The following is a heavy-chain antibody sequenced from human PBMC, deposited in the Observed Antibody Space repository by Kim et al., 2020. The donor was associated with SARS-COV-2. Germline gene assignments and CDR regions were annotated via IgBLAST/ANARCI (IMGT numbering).Heavy chain of an antibody. V-gene: IGHV3-23*01. CDR3: AKDSYYYVGDYYYYGMDV. CDR1: GFTFSSYA. Sequence: GGSLRLSCAASGFTFSSYAMSWVRQAPGKGLEWVSAISGSGGSTYYADSVKGRFTISRDNSKNTLYLQMNSLRAEDTAVYYCAKDSYYYVGDYYYYGMDVWGQGTTVTVSS. CDR2: ISGSGGST. D-gene: IGHD3-10*02. J-gene: IGHJ6*02.